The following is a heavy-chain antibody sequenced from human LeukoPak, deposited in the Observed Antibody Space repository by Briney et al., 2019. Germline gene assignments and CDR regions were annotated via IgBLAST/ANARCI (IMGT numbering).Heavy chain of an antibody. J-gene: IGHJ3*02. V-gene: IGHV6-1*01. CDR2: TYYRSKWCN. CDR1: GDSDSSNSVA. D-gene: IGHD3-10*01. CDR3: ARGNYNIFDI. Sequence: SQTLSLTCAISGDSDSSNSVAWNWIRQSPSRGLEWLGRTYYRSKWCNDYAVSVKSRITINPDTSKSQFSLQLDSVTPEDTAVYYCARGNYNIFDIWGQGTMVTVSS.